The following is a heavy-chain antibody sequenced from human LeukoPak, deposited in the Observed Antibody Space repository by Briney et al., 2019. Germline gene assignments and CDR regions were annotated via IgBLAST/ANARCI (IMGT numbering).Heavy chain of an antibody. J-gene: IGHJ5*02. CDR1: GGSISSNY. Sequence: PSETLSLTCTVSGGSISSNYWSWIRLHPGKGLEWIGYIYYSGSTYYNPSLKSRVTISVDTFKNQFSLKLSSVTAADTAVYYCARGAYCSGGSCYEPYNWFDPWGQGTLVTVSS. CDR2: IYYSGST. V-gene: IGHV4-59*06. CDR3: ARGAYCSGGSCYEPYNWFDP. D-gene: IGHD2-15*01.